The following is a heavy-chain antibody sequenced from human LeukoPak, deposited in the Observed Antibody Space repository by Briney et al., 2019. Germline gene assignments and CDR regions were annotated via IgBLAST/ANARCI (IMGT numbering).Heavy chain of an antibody. CDR2: FDPEDGET. J-gene: IGHJ4*02. Sequence: SVKVPCKVSGYTLTQLSMHWLRQAPGKGLEWMGVFDPEDGETIYAQKFQGRLTMTEGTPTDTAYMELSRLRSEDTAVYYFGGTMVRGVEYYFDYWGQGTLVTVSS. CDR3: GGTMVRGVEYYFDY. V-gene: IGHV1-24*01. D-gene: IGHD3-10*01. CDR1: GYTLTQLS.